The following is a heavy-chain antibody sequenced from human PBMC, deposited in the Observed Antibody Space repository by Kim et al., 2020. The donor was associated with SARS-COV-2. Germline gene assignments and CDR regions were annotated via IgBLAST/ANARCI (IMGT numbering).Heavy chain of an antibody. Sequence: GGSLRLSCAASGFTFSSYAMSWVRQAPGKGLEWVSAISGSGGSTYYADSVKGRFTISRDNSKNTLYLQMNSLRAEDTAVYYCAKVRIMITFGGVNYFDYWGQGTLVTVSS. CDR2: ISGSGGST. V-gene: IGHV3-23*01. CDR1: GFTFSSYA. J-gene: IGHJ4*02. CDR3: AKVRIMITFGGVNYFDY. D-gene: IGHD3-16*01.